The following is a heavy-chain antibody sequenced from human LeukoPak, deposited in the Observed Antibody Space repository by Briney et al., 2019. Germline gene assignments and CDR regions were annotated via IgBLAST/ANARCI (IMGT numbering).Heavy chain of an antibody. CDR2: IYYSGST. D-gene: IGHD2-15*01. CDR3: ARDRIWYGMDV. V-gene: IGHV4-31*03. Sequence: SETPSLTCTVSGGSISSGGYYWSWIRQHPGKGLEWIGYIYYSGSTYYNPSLKSRVTISVDTSKNQFSLKLSSVTAADTAVYYCARDRIWYGMDVWGQGTTVTVSS. CDR1: GGSISSGGYY. J-gene: IGHJ6*02.